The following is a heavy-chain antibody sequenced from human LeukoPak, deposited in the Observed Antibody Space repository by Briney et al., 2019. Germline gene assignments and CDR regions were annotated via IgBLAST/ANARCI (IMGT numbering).Heavy chain of an antibody. D-gene: IGHD6-19*01. CDR1: GFTFGTYS. Sequence: GGSLRLSCAASGFTFGTYSMSWVRQPPGKGLEWVSYSTSSSSTIYYADSVKGRFTISRDNAKNSLYLQMKSLRDEDTAVYYCVRVRLVPAAYSSGWYFDYWGQGTLVTVSS. CDR2: STSSSSTI. CDR3: VRVRLVPAAYSSGWYFDY. J-gene: IGHJ4*02. V-gene: IGHV3-48*02.